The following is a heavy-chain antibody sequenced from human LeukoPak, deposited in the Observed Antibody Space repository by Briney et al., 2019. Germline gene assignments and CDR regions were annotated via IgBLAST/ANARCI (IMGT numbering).Heavy chain of an antibody. CDR2: ISSSGSTI. D-gene: IGHD2-15*01. J-gene: IGHJ6*02. Sequence: GGSLGLSCAASGFTFSSYEMNWVRQAPGKGLEWVSYISSSGSTIYYADSVKGRFTISRDNAKNSLYLQMNSLRAEDTAVYYCARYCSGGSCYDDRYYYYYYGMDVWGQGTTVTVSS. CDR1: GFTFSSYE. CDR3: ARYCSGGSCYDDRYYYYYYGMDV. V-gene: IGHV3-48*03.